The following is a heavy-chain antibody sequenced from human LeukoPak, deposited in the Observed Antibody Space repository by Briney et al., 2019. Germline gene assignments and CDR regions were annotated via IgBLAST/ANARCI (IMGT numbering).Heavy chain of an antibody. D-gene: IGHD6-19*01. V-gene: IGHV3-74*03. CDR3: ARNRYGYGSGGYSPEQFHH. CDR1: GLTFNSYW. J-gene: IGHJ1*01. CDR2: INGDAGNT. Sequence: GGSLRLSCAASGLTFNSYWMHWVRQVAGKGLVWVARINGDAGNTTYADSVKGRFTISRDNAKNTLYLQMNSLRADDTAVYFCARNRYGYGSGGYSPEQFHHWGQGTLVTVSA.